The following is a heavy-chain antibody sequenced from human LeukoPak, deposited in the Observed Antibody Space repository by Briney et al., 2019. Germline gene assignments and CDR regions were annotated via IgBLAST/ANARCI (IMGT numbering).Heavy chain of an antibody. CDR1: GGSFSGHY. D-gene: IGHD3-3*01. CDR2: IYYGGNT. CDR3: ARQDHYDRSGYYAY. Sequence: PSETLSLTCAVYGGSFSGHYWSWIRQPPGKGLEWIGYIYYGGNTYYNPSLKSRVTISEDTSKNQFSLKLTSVTAADTAVYYCARQDHYDRSGYYAYWGQGTLVTVSS. J-gene: IGHJ4*02. V-gene: IGHV4-30-4*08.